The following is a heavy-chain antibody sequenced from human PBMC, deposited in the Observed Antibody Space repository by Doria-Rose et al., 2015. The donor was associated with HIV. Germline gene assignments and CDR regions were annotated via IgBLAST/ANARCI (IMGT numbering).Heavy chain of an antibody. CDR2: IFSDDER. Sequence: QVTLKESGPVLVKPTETLTLTCTVSGVSLSSPGMGVSWIRQPPGKALEWLANIFSDDERSCKTSLRSRLAISRGHSKSQVVLTMTDMDPVDTATYYCARIKSSRWYHKYYFDFWGQGTLVIVSA. CDR1: GVSLSSPGMG. J-gene: IGHJ4*02. CDR3: ARIKSSRWYHKYYFDF. V-gene: IGHV2-26*01. D-gene: IGHD6-13*01.